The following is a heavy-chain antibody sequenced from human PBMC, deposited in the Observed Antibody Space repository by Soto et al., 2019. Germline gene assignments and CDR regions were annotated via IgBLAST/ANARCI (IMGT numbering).Heavy chain of an antibody. V-gene: IGHV3-64D*06. CDR1: GFTFSSYA. CDR3: VKDERYSSGARAFDY. D-gene: IGHD6-19*01. Sequence: PGGSLSLSCSASGFTFSSYAMHWVRHAPGKGLEYVSAISSNGGSTYYADSVKGRFTISRDNSKNTLYLQMSSLRAEETAVYYCVKDERYSSGARAFDYWGQGTLVTVSS. CDR2: ISSNGGST. J-gene: IGHJ4*02.